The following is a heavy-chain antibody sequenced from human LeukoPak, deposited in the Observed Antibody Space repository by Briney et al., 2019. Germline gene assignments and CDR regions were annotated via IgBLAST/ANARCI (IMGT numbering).Heavy chain of an antibody. J-gene: IGHJ4*01. Sequence: GGSLRLSCAASGFTFSSYAMSWVRQAPGKALEWVSAISGSGGSTYYADSVKGRFTISRGNSKNTLYLQMNSLRAEDTAVYYCARSSLTSRGGDYWGQGTLVTVSS. CDR1: GFTFSSYA. CDR3: ARSSLTSRGGDY. V-gene: IGHV3-23*01. D-gene: IGHD3-16*01. CDR2: ISGSGGST.